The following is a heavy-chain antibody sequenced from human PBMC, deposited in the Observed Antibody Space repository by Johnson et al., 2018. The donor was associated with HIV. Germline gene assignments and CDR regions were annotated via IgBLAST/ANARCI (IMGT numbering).Heavy chain of an antibody. CDR2: STI. J-gene: IGHJ3*02. Sequence: STIYYADSVKGRFTISRDNAKNSLYLQMNSLRAEDTAVYYCARERNYGTHAAFDIWGQGTMVTVSS. CDR3: ARERNYGTHAAFDI. D-gene: IGHD1-7*01. V-gene: IGHV3-11*04.